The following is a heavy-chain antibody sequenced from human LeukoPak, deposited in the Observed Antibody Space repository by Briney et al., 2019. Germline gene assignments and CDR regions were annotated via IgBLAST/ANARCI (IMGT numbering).Heavy chain of an antibody. CDR3: ARVRSYYDSSASELYYFDY. J-gene: IGHJ4*02. CDR2: IIPIFGTA. Sequence: SVKVSCKASGGTFSSYAISWVRQAPGQGLEWMGGIIPIFGTANYAQKFQGRVTITTDESTSTAYMELSSLRSEDTAVYYCARVRSYYDSSASELYYFDYWGQGTLVTVSS. D-gene: IGHD3-22*01. CDR1: GGTFSSYA. V-gene: IGHV1-69*05.